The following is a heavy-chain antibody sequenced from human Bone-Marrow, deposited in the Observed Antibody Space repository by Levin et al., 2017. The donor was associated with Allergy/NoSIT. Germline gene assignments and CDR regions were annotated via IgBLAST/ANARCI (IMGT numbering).Heavy chain of an antibody. CDR3: AREGLYSSGWYGGY. J-gene: IGHJ4*02. Sequence: GGSLRLSCAASGFTFSSYSMNWVRQAPGKGLEWVSSISSSSSYIYYVDSVKGRFTISRDNAKNSLYLQMNSLRAEDTAVYYCAREGLYSSGWYGGYWGQGTLVTVSS. CDR2: ISSSSSYI. CDR1: GFTFSSYS. D-gene: IGHD6-19*01. V-gene: IGHV3-21*01.